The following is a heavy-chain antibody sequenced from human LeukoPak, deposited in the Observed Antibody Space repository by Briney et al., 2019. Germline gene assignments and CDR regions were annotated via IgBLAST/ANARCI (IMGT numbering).Heavy chain of an antibody. Sequence: SETLSLTCTVSNGSISSSSYYWGWIRQPPGKGLEWIGSIYFSGSTYYNPSLKSRVTISVDTSKNQFSLKLSSVTAADTAVYYCATPQYCSGGSCYMVDVWGKGTTVTVSS. D-gene: IGHD2-15*01. CDR3: ATPQYCSGGSCYMVDV. V-gene: IGHV4-39*07. CDR1: NGSISSSSYY. J-gene: IGHJ6*04. CDR2: IYFSGST.